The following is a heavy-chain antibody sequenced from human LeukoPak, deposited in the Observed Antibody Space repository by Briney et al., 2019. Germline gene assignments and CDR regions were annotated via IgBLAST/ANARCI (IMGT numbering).Heavy chain of an antibody. CDR2: IRYDGSNK. Sequence: GRSLRLSCAASGFTFSSYGMHWVRQAPGKGLEWVAFIRYDGSNKYYADSVKGRFTISRDNSKNTLYLQMNSLRAEDTAVYYCAKVRDGYNSLDYWGQGTLVTVS. V-gene: IGHV3-30*02. CDR3: AKVRDGYNSLDY. D-gene: IGHD5-24*01. J-gene: IGHJ4*02. CDR1: GFTFSSYG.